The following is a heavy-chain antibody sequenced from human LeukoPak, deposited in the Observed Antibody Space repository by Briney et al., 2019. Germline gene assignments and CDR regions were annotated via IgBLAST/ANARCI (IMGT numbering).Heavy chain of an antibody. CDR2: IYYSGST. CDR3: ARDHRFGEFPDY. Sequence: SETLSLTCTVSGGSISSYYWSWIRQPPGKGPEWIGYIYYSGSTNYNPSLKSRVTISVDTSKNQFSLKLSSVTAADTAVYYCARDHRFGEFPDYWGQGTLVTVSS. J-gene: IGHJ4*02. CDR1: GGSISSYY. V-gene: IGHV4-59*01. D-gene: IGHD3-10*01.